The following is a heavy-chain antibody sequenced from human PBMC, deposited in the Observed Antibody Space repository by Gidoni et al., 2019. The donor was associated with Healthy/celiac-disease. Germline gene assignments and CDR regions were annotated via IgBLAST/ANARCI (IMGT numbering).Heavy chain of an antibody. J-gene: IGHJ4*02. CDR3: ARGTIYGDYVGMVF. Sequence: QVQLVQSGAEVKKPGASVKVSCQASGYTFTSYAMHWVRQAPGQRLEWMGWINAGNGNTKYSQKFQGRVTITRDTSASTAYMELSSLRSEDTAVYYCARGTIYGDYVGMVFWGQGTLVTVSS. V-gene: IGHV1-3*01. D-gene: IGHD4-17*01. CDR1: GYTFTSYA. CDR2: INAGNGNT.